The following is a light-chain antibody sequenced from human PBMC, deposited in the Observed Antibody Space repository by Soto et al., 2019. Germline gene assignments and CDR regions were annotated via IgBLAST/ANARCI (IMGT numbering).Light chain of an antibody. CDR2: WAS. CDR1: QSVLYSSNKKNY. CDR3: QQYDTTPQYT. J-gene: IGKJ2*01. V-gene: IGKV4-1*01. Sequence: DIVMTQSPDSLAVSLGERATINCKSSQSVLYSSNKKNYLAWYQQKPGQPPKLLIYWASTRESGIPDRFSGSGSGKAVTLNISSRQAEDVAVYYWQQYDTTPQYTFGQGTKLEIK.